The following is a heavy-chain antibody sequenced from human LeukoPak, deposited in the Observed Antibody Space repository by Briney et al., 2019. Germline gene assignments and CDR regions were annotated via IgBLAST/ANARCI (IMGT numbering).Heavy chain of an antibody. CDR1: GFTFSSYA. CDR2: ISGSGGST. V-gene: IGHV3-23*01. Sequence: GGSLRLSGAASGFTFSSYAVSWVRQAPGKELEWVSAISGSGGSTYYADSVKGRFTISRDNSKNTLYLQMNSLRAEDTAVYYCAKGGYSYGPMYYFDYWGQGTLVTVSS. J-gene: IGHJ4*02. D-gene: IGHD5-18*01. CDR3: AKGGYSYGPMYYFDY.